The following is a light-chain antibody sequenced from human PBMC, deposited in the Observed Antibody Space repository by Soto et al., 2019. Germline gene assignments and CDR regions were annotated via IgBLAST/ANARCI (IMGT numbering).Light chain of an antibody. V-gene: IGKV3-15*01. CDR2: RAS. Sequence: EIVMTQSPAPLSVPPGGRATLSCRASQSVSSYLAWYQQRPGQPPRLLIYRASTRATGIPARFSGSGSGTECSLTVSSLQSEYFAVYYCQQYSTWPPRYTFGQGTKLEI. CDR1: QSVSSY. J-gene: IGKJ2*01. CDR3: QQYSTWPPRYT.